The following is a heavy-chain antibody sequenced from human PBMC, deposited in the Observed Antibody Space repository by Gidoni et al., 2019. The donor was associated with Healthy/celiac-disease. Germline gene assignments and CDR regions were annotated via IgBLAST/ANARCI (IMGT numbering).Heavy chain of an antibody. V-gene: IGHV3-23*01. D-gene: IGHD2-21*01. CDR2: ISGSGGST. J-gene: IGHJ3*02. CDR3: AKRVVVVIAIPAGAFDI. Sequence: EVQLLESGGGLVQPGGSLRLSCAASGFTFSSYAMSWVRQAPGKGLEWVSAISGSGGSTYYADSVKGRFTIARDNSKNTRYLQMNSLRAEDTAVYYCAKRVVVVIAIPAGAFDIWGQGTMVTVSS. CDR1: GFTFSSYA.